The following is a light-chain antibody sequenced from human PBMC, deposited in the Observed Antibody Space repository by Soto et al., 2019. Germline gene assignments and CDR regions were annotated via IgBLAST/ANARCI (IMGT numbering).Light chain of an antibody. V-gene: IGKV1-5*03. CDR3: QQYNSYSQT. CDR2: KAS. CDR1: QTISNW. Sequence: IQMAQSPSTLSASVGARVPITCRASQTISNWLAWYQQKPGKAPKLLIYKASTLESGVPSRFSGSGSGTEFTLTISSLQPEDFATYYCQQYNSYSQTFGQGTKVDIK. J-gene: IGKJ1*01.